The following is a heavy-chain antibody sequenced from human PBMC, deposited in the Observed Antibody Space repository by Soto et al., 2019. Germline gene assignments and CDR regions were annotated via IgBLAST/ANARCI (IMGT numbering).Heavy chain of an antibody. D-gene: IGHD6-6*01. Sequence: QVQLVQSGAEVKKPGASVKVSCKASGYTFTGYYMHWVRQAPGQGLEWMGWINPNSGGTNYAQKFQGRVTMTRDTYISTAYMELSRLRSDDTAVYYCARDPRRAARLIVDYGMDVWGQGTTVTVSS. CDR2: INPNSGGT. V-gene: IGHV1-2*02. CDR1: GYTFTGYY. CDR3: ARDPRRAARLIVDYGMDV. J-gene: IGHJ6*02.